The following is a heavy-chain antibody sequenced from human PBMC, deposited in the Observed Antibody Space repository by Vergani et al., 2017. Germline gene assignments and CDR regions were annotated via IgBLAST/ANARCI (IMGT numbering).Heavy chain of an antibody. J-gene: IGHJ3*02. CDR1: GGSISSYY. D-gene: IGHD3-22*01. Sequence: QVQLQESGPGLVKPSETLSLTCTVSGGSISSYYWSWIRQPPGKGLEWIGYIYYSGSTNYNPSLKSRVTISVDTSKNQFSLKLSSVTAADTAVDYCARSAGYYYDSSGYSPDAFDIWGQGTMVTVSS. CDR3: ARSAGYYYDSSGYSPDAFDI. V-gene: IGHV4-59*01. CDR2: IYYSGST.